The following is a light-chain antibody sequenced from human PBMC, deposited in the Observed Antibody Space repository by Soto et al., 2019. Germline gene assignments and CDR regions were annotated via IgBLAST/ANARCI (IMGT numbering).Light chain of an antibody. CDR3: QHYGSSRWT. J-gene: IGKJ1*01. CDR1: QSVSSNS. CDR2: GAS. Sequence: EIVLTQSPGTLSLSPGERATLSCRASQSVSSNSLAWYQQKPGQAPRLLIYGASSRATGTPDRFSGSGSGTDFTLTITRLEPEDFAMFYCQHYGSSRWTFGQGTKVEIK. V-gene: IGKV3-20*01.